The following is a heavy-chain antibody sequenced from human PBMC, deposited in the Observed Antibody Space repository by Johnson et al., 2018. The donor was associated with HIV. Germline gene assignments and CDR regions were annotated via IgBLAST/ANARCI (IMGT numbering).Heavy chain of an antibody. Sequence: VQLVESGGGVVQPGRSLRLSCAASGFTFSSYWMSWVRQAPGKGLEWVANIKQDGSEKYYVDSVRGRFTISRDNSKNTLYLQMNSLRAEDTAVYYCAKDYSNYPQDAFDIWGQGTMVTVSS. CDR2: IKQDGSEK. CDR3: AKDYSNYPQDAFDI. V-gene: IGHV3-7*03. J-gene: IGHJ3*02. CDR1: GFTFSSYW. D-gene: IGHD4-11*01.